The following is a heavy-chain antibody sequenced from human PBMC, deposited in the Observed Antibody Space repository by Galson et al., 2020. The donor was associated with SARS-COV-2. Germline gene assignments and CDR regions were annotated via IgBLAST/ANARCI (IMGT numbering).Heavy chain of an antibody. CDR1: GFTFNTYG. V-gene: IGHV3-30*03. D-gene: IGHD1-26*01. Sequence: GGSLRLSCAASGFTFNTYGMHWVRQAPGKGLEWVAVISPDGNHRHYADSVRGRFTISRDNSENTLYVQVNGLRSEDTAVYYCARYSGNHYAMDVWGQGTTVTVSS. CDR2: ISPDGNHR. J-gene: IGHJ6*02. CDR3: ARYSGNHYAMDV.